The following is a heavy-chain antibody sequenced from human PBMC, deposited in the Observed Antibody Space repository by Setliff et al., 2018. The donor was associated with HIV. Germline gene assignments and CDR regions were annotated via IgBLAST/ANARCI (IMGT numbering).Heavy chain of an antibody. J-gene: IGHJ4*02. CDR2: INAGYGNT. CDR3: ARSRPQISIFGLVQDY. V-gene: IGHV1-3*01. Sequence: ASVKVSCKSSGYTFTSYTMHWVRQAPGQRLEWMGRINAGYGNTKYSQKLQGRVIITRDISASTAYMELSSLRSEDTAVYYCARSRPQISIFGLVQDYWGQGTLVTVSS. CDR1: GYTFTSYT. D-gene: IGHD3-3*01.